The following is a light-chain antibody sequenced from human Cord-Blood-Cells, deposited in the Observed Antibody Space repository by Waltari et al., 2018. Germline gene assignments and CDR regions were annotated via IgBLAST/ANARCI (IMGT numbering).Light chain of an antibody. CDR3: QHYNSNPWT. CDR2: AAS. V-gene: IGKV1-16*02. J-gene: IGKJ1*01. CDR1: QGITNY. Sequence: DIQMTQSPSSLSASVGDRVTITCRASQGITNYLAWFQQKPGKAPKSQIYAASSFHSRVPSKFSGSGSETDFTHTISRLQPDDFAAYYCQHYNSNPWTFGQGTKVEIK.